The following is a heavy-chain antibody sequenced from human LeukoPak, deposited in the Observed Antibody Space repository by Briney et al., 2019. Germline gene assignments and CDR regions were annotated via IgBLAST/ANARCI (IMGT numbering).Heavy chain of an antibody. V-gene: IGHV3-23*01. Sequence: GGSLRLSCAASGVTFSSYAMSWVRQAPGKGLEWVSTISDSGYSTYYADSVKGRFTISRDNSKNTLYLQMNSLRAEDTAIYYCANVVLGVVRTFDYWGQGTLVTVSS. J-gene: IGHJ4*02. D-gene: IGHD3-3*01. CDR3: ANVVLGVVRTFDY. CDR1: GVTFSSYA. CDR2: ISDSGYST.